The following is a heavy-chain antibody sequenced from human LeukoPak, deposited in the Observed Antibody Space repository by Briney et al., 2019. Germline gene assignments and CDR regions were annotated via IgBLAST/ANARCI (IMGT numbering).Heavy chain of an antibody. D-gene: IGHD1-26*01. J-gene: IGHJ6*02. CDR2: INYSGST. CDR3: VRGHSGSYSGDYYYGLDV. Sequence: SETLSLTCTVSGGSVSSTTYFWSWIRQPPGKGLEWIASINYSGSTYYNPSLKSRVTISVDTSENQFSLKLSSVTAADTAVYYCVRGHSGSYSGDYYYGLDVWGQGTTVTVSS. CDR1: GGSVSSTTYF. V-gene: IGHV4-39*01.